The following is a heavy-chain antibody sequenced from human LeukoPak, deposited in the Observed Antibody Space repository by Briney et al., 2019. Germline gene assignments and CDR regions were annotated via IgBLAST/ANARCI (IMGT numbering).Heavy chain of an antibody. CDR2: IIPILGIA. CDR3: ARGGSYGGNSALDP. D-gene: IGHD4-23*01. J-gene: IGHJ6*02. Sequence: HGASVKVSCKASGGTFSSYAISWVRQAPGQGLEWMGRIIPILGIANYAQKFQGRVTITADKSTSTAYMELSSLRSEDTAVYYCARGGSYGGNSALDPWGQGTTVTVSS. CDR1: GGTFSSYA. V-gene: IGHV1-69*04.